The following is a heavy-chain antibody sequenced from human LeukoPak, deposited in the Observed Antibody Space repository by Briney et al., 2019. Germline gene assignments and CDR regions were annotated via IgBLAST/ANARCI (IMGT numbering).Heavy chain of an antibody. V-gene: IGHV3-30*18. CDR1: GFTFSSYD. CDR3: AKNLMIRGPPGE. J-gene: IGHJ4*02. D-gene: IGHD3-10*01. CDR2: ISSDGSEK. Sequence: PGGSLRLSCAASGFTFSSYDIRWVRQAPGKGLEWVAVISSDGSEKYYADSVKGRFTISRDNSKNTVFLQMNSLRAEDTAVFYCAKNLMIRGPPGEWGQGTLVTVSS.